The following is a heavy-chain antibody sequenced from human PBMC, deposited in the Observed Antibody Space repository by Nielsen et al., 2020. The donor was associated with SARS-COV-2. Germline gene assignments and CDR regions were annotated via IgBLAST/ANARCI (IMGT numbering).Heavy chain of an antibody. J-gene: IGHJ4*02. CDR1: GYTFTSYA. D-gene: IGHD5-18*01. V-gene: IGHV7-4-1*02. Sequence: ASVKVSCKASGYTFTSYAMNWVRQAPGQGLEWMGWINTNTGNPTYAQGFTGRFVFSLDTSASTAYLQISSLKAEDTAVYYCARDEYSYGYGFGLDWGQGTLVTVSS. CDR2: INTNTGNP. CDR3: ARDEYSYGYGFGLD.